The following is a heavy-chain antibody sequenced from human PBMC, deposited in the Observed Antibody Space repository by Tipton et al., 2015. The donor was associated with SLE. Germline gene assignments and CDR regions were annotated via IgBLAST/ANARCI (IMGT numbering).Heavy chain of an antibody. CDR3: ARESVVVIATQDY. D-gene: IGHD2-21*01. V-gene: IGHV3-21*01. CDR2: ISSSSSYI. Sequence: SLRLSCAASGFTFSSYSMNWVRQAPGKRLEWVSSISSSSSYIYYADSVKGRFTISRDNAKNSLYLQMNSLRAEDTAVYYCARESVVVIATQDYWCQGTLVPVSS. CDR1: GFTFSSYS. J-gene: IGHJ4*02.